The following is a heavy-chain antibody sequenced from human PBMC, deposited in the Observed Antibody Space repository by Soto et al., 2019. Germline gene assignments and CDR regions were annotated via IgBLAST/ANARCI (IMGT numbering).Heavy chain of an antibody. D-gene: IGHD6-19*01. J-gene: IGHJ4*02. CDR1: GFTFSNAW. V-gene: IGHV3-15*01. CDR3: TTDFDPPSGGWYWSYFDY. CDR2: IKSKTDGGTT. Sequence: GGSLRLSCAASGFTFSNAWMSWVRQAPGKGLEWVGRIKSKTDGGTTDYAAPVKGRFTISRDDSKNTLYLQMNSLKTEDTAVYYCTTDFDPPSGGWYWSYFDYWGQGTLVTVSS.